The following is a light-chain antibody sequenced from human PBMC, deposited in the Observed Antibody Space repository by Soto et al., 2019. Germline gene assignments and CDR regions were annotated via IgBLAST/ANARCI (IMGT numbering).Light chain of an antibody. J-gene: IGLJ1*01. V-gene: IGLV2-14*01. CDR3: SSYTSSSSYV. CDR2: DAS. CDR1: SSDVGAYNY. Sequence: QSVLTQPASVSGSPGQSITISCTGPSSDVGAYNYVSWYQQHPGKAPKLTIYDASNRPSGVSNRFSGSKSGNTASLTISGLQAEDEADYYCSSYTSSSSYVFGPGTKVTVL.